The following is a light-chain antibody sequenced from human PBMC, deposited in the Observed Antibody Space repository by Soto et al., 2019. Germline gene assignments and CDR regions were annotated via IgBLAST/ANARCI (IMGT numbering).Light chain of an antibody. V-gene: IGKV3-15*01. Sequence: PGDRAALSCRASQSVGTNFAWYQQKPGQAPRLLIYDASSRATGVPTRFSGSGSGTEFTLTISSLQSEDFAVYYCQQYYNWPPKYTFGQGTKLEIK. CDR2: DAS. J-gene: IGKJ2*01. CDR3: QQYYNWPPKYT. CDR1: QSVGTN.